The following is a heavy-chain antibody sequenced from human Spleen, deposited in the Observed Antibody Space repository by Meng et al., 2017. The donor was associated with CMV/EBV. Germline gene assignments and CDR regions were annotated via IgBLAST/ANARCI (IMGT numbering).Heavy chain of an antibody. CDR2: LSAYNGNT. Sequence: ASVKVSCKASGYTFTSYGISWVRQAPGQGLEWMGWLSAYNGNTNYAQKVQGRVTMTTDPSTSTAYMELRSLRSDDTAVYYCASGSPSRVFFGMDVWGQGTTVTVSS. V-gene: IGHV1-18*01. J-gene: IGHJ6*02. CDR1: GYTFTSYG. CDR3: ASGSPSRVFFGMDV. D-gene: IGHD3-10*01.